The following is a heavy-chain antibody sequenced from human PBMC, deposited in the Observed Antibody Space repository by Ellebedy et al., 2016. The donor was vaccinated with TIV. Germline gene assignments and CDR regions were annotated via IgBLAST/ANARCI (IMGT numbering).Heavy chain of an antibody. Sequence: GGSLRLSXAASGFTFSSYAMSWVRQAPGKGLEWLSTISDSTYTTYYADSVRGRFTISRDNSKNTLYLHMSSLRVEDTAVYYCAKGALWFGEIGAFDVWGQGTMVTVSS. D-gene: IGHD3-10*01. CDR2: ISDSTYTT. CDR3: AKGALWFGEIGAFDV. V-gene: IGHV3-23*01. J-gene: IGHJ3*01. CDR1: GFTFSSYA.